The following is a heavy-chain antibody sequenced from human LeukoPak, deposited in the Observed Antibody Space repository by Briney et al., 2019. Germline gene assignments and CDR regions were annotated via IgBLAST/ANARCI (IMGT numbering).Heavy chain of an antibody. CDR3: ARLGITGTIGY. V-gene: IGHV4-38-2*02. CDR1: GYSLSSGYY. D-gene: IGHD1-7*01. CDR2: IYHSGST. Sequence: PSETLSLTCTVSGYSLSSGYYWGWIRQPPGKGLEWIGSIYHSGSTYYNPSLKSRVTISVDTSKNQFSLKLSSVTAADTAVYYCARLGITGTIGYWGQGTLVTVSS. J-gene: IGHJ4*02.